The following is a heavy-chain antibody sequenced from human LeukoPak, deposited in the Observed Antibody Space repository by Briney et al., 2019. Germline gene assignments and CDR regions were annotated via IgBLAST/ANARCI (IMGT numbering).Heavy chain of an antibody. CDR2: MNPNSGNT. V-gene: IGHV1-8*01. Sequence: ASVKVSCKASGYTFTSYDINWVRQATGQGLEWMGWMNPNSGNTGYAQKFQGRVTMTRNTSISTAYMELSSLRSEDTAVYYCARGLGYCSGGSCYLLGVWGQGTTVTVSS. D-gene: IGHD2-15*01. J-gene: IGHJ6*02. CDR3: ARGLGYCSGGSCYLLGV. CDR1: GYTFTSYD.